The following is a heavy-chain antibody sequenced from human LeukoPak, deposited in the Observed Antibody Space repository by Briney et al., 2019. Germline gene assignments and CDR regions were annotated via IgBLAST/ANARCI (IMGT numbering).Heavy chain of an antibody. V-gene: IGHV4-59*01. Sequence: SETLSLTCTVSGGSISSYYWSWIRQPPERGLEWIGYIYYSGTTNYNPSLKSRVTLSVDTFKNQFSLKLSSVTAADTAVYYCARSSAPYYYYSYQMDVWGKGTTVTVSS. J-gene: IGHJ6*03. CDR2: IYYSGTT. D-gene: IGHD3-22*01. CDR1: GGSISSYY. CDR3: ARSSAPYYYYSYQMDV.